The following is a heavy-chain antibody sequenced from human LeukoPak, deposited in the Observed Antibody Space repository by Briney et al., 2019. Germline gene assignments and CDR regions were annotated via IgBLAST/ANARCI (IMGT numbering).Heavy chain of an antibody. Sequence: PSETLSLTCTVSGGSISSGGYYWSWIRQPPGKGLEWIGYIYHSGSTYYNPSLKSRVTISVDRSKNQFSLKLSSVTAADTAVYYCARGPYYDSFWVDYWGQGTLVTVSS. CDR2: IYHSGST. D-gene: IGHD3-3*01. J-gene: IGHJ4*02. CDR3: ARGPYYDSFWVDY. CDR1: GGSISSGGYY. V-gene: IGHV4-30-2*01.